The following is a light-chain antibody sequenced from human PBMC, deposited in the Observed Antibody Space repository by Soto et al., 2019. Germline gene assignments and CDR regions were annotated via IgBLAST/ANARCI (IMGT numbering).Light chain of an antibody. J-gene: IGKJ3*01. V-gene: IGKV3-20*01. CDR1: QTVSSAY. CDR3: QQYGSSSFT. CDR2: GAS. Sequence: DIVLTQSPGTLSLSPGERATLSCRTSQTVSSAYLAWYKQKPGQAPRLLIYGASSRATGIPDRFSGSGSGTDFTLTISRLEPEDSAVYYCQQYGSSSFTFGPGTKVDIK.